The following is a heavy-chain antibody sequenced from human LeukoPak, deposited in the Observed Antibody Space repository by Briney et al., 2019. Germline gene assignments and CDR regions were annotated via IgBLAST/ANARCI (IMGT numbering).Heavy chain of an antibody. V-gene: IGHV4-4*02. CDR1: GVSISSNNW. Sequence: SETLSLTCAVSGVSISSNNWWSWVRQPPGKGLEWIGEIYHSGSTNYNPSLKSRVTISVDKSKNQFSLKLSSVTAADTAVYYCATYYDSSGYKLDYWGQGTLVTVSS. D-gene: IGHD3-22*01. CDR3: ATYYDSSGYKLDY. J-gene: IGHJ4*02. CDR2: IYHSGST.